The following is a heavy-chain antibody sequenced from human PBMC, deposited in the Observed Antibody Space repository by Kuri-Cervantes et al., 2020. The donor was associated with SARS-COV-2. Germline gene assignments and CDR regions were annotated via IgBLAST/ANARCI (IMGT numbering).Heavy chain of an antibody. Sequence: LSLTCTASGFTFGDYAMSWVRQAPGKGLEWVGFIRSKAYGGTTEYAASVKGRFTISRDDSKSIAYLQMNSLKTEDTAVYYCTSNDFWSGYYFDYWGQGTLVTVSS. CDR3: TSNDFWSGYYFDY. D-gene: IGHD3-3*01. V-gene: IGHV3-49*04. CDR2: IRSKAYGGTT. J-gene: IGHJ4*02. CDR1: GFTFGDYA.